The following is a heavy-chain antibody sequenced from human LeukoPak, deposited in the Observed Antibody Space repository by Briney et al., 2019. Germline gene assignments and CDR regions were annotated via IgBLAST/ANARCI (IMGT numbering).Heavy chain of an antibody. Sequence: PSETLSLTCTVSGGSISSYYWSRIRQPPGKGLEWIGNIFYRGGTYYSPSLTSRVTISLDTSRNQFSLKLNSVTAADTAVYYCAKSNGYGLVDIWGQGTMVTVSS. V-gene: IGHV4-59*04. CDR1: GGSISSYY. CDR3: AKSNGYGLVDI. D-gene: IGHD3-10*01. J-gene: IGHJ3*02. CDR2: IFYRGGT.